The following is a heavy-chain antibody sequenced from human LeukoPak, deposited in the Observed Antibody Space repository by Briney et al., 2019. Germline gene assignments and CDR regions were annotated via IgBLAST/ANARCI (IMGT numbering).Heavy chain of an antibody. CDR3: ARVRDSWNYYGLDP. CDR2: IYTSGST. Sequence: SETLSLTCTVSGGSISTYYWTWIRQPAGKGLEWIGRIYTSGSTNYNPSLKSRVTMSVDTSKNQFSLKLSSVTAADTAVYYCARVRDSWNYYGLDPWGQGTLVTVSS. D-gene: IGHD1-26*01. CDR1: GGSISTYY. V-gene: IGHV4-4*07. J-gene: IGHJ5*02.